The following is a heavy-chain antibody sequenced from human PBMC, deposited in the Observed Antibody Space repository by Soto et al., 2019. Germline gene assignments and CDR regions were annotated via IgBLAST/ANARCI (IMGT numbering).Heavy chain of an antibody. CDR1: GFTFSSYA. D-gene: IGHD6-6*01. J-gene: IGHJ6*02. Sequence: GGSLRLSCAASGFTFSSYAMSWVRQAPGKGLEWVSAISGSGGSTYYADSVKGRFTISRDNSKNTLYLQMNSLRAEDTAVYYCAKAVAARYYYYGVDVWGQGTTVTVSS. CDR3: AKAVAARYYYYGVDV. V-gene: IGHV3-23*01. CDR2: ISGSGGST.